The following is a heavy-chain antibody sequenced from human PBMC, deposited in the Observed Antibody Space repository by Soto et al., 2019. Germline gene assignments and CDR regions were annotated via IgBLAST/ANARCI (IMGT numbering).Heavy chain of an antibody. CDR3: VPEVGVKPFDY. D-gene: IGHD3-3*01. Sequence: AGSLRLSCELSGFTFRSDAMHSGREAPGKGLEWVSFRSYDGSQTRYADSVQGRFTISRDNSKNTLYLKINSLRPEDTSLYYCVPEVGVKPFDYWGQGALVTVSS. J-gene: IGHJ4*02. V-gene: IGHV3-30*03. CDR1: GFTFRSDA. CDR2: RSYDGSQT.